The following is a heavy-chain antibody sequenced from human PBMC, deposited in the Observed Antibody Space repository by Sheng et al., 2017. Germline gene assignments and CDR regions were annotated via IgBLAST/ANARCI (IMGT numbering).Heavy chain of an antibody. D-gene: IGHD5-12*01. J-gene: IGHJ5*02. V-gene: IGHV4-39*07. CDR1: GGSISSSSYY. CDR2: IYYSGST. Sequence: QLQLQESGPGLVKPSETLSLTCTVSGGSISSSSYYWGWIRQPPGKGLEWIGSIYYSGSTYYNPSLKSRVTISVDTSKNQFSLKLSSVTAADTAVYYCARLATITNWFDPWGQGNPGHRLL. CDR3: ARLATITNWFDP.